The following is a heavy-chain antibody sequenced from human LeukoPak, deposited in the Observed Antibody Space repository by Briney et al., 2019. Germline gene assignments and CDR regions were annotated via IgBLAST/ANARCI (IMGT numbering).Heavy chain of an antibody. J-gene: IGHJ5*02. CDR2: IYYSGST. D-gene: IGHD5-18*01. CDR3: ARGDVDTAMVT. V-gene: IGHV4-31*03. CDR1: GGSISSGGYY. Sequence: PSQTLSLTCTVSGGSISSGGYYWSWIRKHPGKGLEWIGYIYYSGSTYYNPSLKSRVTISVDTSKNQFSLKLSSVTAADTAVYYCARGDVDTAMVTWGQGTLVTVSS.